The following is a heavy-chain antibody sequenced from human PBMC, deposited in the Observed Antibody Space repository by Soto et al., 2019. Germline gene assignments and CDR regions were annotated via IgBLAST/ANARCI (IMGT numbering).Heavy chain of an antibody. D-gene: IGHD2-21*01. CDR1: GFTFSSYA. CDR2: ISGSGGST. Sequence: EVQLLESGGGLVQPGGSLRLSCAASGFTFSSYAMSWVRQAPGKGLEWVSAISGSGGSTYYADSVKGRFTISRDNTKNTLYLQKNSLRAEDTAVYYCAKDGGSTVVIPLSRKGWYFDLWGRGTLVTVSS. V-gene: IGHV3-23*01. CDR3: AKDGGSTVVIPLSRKGWYFDL. J-gene: IGHJ2*01.